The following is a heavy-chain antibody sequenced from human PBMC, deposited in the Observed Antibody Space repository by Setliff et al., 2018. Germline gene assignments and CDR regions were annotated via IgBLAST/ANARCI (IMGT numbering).Heavy chain of an antibody. Sequence: SETLSLTCAVSGGSLNSGSYYWSWIRQSTERGLEWLGRLHTSGSTTYNPALNSRVTISVDTSTNQFSLRLTSLTAADTAVYFCARVRNDYPYYIDSWGQGTLVTVSS. CDR3: ARVRNDYPYYIDS. J-gene: IGHJ4*02. CDR1: GGSLNSGSYY. D-gene: IGHD4-17*01. V-gene: IGHV4-61*02. CDR2: LHTSGST.